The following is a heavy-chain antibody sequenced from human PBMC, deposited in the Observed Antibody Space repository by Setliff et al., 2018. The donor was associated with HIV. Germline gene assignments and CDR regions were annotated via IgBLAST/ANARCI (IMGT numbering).Heavy chain of an antibody. CDR1: GGSISSSSYY. V-gene: IGHV4-61*09. CDR3: ARHYQDYVFDN. Sequence: LSLTCIVSGGSISSSSYYWGWIRQPPGKGLEWIGHIYTSGSTNYNSSLKSRLTISVDTSTNQFSLRLTSVTASDTAVYFCARHYQDYVFDNWGRGTLVTVSS. CDR2: IYTSGST. D-gene: IGHD4-17*01. J-gene: IGHJ4*02.